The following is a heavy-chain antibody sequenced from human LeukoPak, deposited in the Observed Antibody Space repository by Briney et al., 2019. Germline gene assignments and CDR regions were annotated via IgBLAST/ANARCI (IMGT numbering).Heavy chain of an antibody. D-gene: IGHD3-10*01. CDR2: INPNSGGT. J-gene: IGHJ3*02. CDR1: GYTFTGYY. CDR3: ARTGLLWFGELTGVLDAFDI. V-gene: IGHV1-2*02. Sequence: ASVKVSCKASGYTFTGYYMHWVRQAPGQGLEWMGWINPNSGGTNYAQKFQGRVTMTRDTSISTAYMELSRLRSDDTAVYYCARTGLLWFGELTGVLDAFDIWGQGTMVTVSS.